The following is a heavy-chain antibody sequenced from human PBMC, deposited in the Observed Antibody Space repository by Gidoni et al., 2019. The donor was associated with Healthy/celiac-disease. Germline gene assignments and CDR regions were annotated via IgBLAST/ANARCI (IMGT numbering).Heavy chain of an antibody. D-gene: IGHD3-3*01. V-gene: IGHV4-59*01. J-gene: IGHJ5*02. CDR3: ARTSDWFDP. CDR2: IYYSGST. Sequence: QVQLQESGPGLVTPSETLSLTCTVSGGSISSYYWSWIRQPPGKGLEWIGYIYYSGSTNYNPSLKSRVTISVDTSKNQFSLKLSSVTAADMAVYYCARTSDWFDPWGQGTLVTVSS. CDR1: GGSISSYY.